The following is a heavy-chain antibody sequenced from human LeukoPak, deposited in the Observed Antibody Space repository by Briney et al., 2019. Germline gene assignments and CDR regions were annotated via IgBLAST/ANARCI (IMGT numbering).Heavy chain of an antibody. J-gene: IGHJ6*02. D-gene: IGHD6-19*01. V-gene: IGHV3-7*01. CDR2: IKQDGSEK. CDR3: ARSSTWLSYGMDV. Sequence: PGGSLRLSCAASGFTLSNYWMSWVRQAPGKGLEWVANIKQDGSEKYYVYSVKGRFTISRDNAKNSLYLQMNGLRAEDTAVYYCARSSTWLSYGMDVWGQGTTVTVSS. CDR1: GFTLSNYW.